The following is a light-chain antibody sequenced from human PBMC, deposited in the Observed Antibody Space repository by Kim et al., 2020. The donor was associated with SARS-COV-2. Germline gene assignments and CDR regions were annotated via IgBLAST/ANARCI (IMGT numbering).Light chain of an antibody. CDR3: EVWDTSSDHVI. V-gene: IGLV3-21*04. CDR1: NIASKS. J-gene: IGLJ2*01. CDR2: YDT. Sequence: YELTQPPSVSVAPRETARITCGGDNIASKSVHWYQQKPGQAPVLVIYYDTDRPSGIPERFSGSNSGNTATLTISRVEAGDEAAYYCEVWDTSSDHVIFGGGTKLSVL.